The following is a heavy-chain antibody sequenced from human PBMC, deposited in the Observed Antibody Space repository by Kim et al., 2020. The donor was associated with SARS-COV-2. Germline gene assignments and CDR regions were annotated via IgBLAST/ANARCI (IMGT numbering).Heavy chain of an antibody. J-gene: IGHJ5*02. CDR3: ARVDCGSPGCQGRDGFGP. CDR2: INRYGGVE. V-gene: IGHV3-7*03. Sequence: GGSLRLSCEASGFIFTDYWMTWVRQAPGKGLEWVANINRYGGVEYYLDSVKGRFTISRDNAKNSVYLQMNTLRVEDTALYYCARVDCGSPGCQGRDGFGPWGQGILVTVSS. CDR1: GFIFTDYW. D-gene: IGHD2-2*01.